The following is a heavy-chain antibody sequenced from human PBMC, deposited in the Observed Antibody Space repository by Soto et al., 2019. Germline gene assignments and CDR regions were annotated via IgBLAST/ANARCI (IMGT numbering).Heavy chain of an antibody. V-gene: IGHV3-23*01. D-gene: IGHD2-21*01. CDR1: GFRFSSYA. J-gene: IGHJ3*02. CDR2: VGGGGDDT. Sequence: EGQLLESGGGVQQPGGSLRLSCAASGFRFSSYAMSWVRQAPGKGLEWVSSVGGGGDDTYYADSVKGRFTISRDNSKSTLFLQMSSLIVDDTAVYYSAKDRMGDNGVCDPFDIWGQGRMVTVAS. CDR3: AKDRMGDNGVCDPFDI.